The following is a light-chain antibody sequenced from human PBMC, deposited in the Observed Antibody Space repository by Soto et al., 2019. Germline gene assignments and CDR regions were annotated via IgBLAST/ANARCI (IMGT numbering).Light chain of an antibody. V-gene: IGKV3-15*01. J-gene: IGKJ1*01. Sequence: EIVMTQSPATLSVSPGERATLSCRASQSVSSNLAWYQQKVGQAPRVLIYDASTRATGIPGRFSGSGSGTESTLTISSLQSEDFAVYYCQQYNNWPETFGQGTKVDIK. CDR1: QSVSSN. CDR2: DAS. CDR3: QQYNNWPET.